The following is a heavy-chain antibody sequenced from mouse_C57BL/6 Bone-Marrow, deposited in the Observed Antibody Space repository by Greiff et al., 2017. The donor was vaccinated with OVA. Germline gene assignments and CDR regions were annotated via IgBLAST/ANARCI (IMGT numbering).Heavy chain of an antibody. CDR1: GYTFTGYW. J-gene: IGHJ1*03. CDR3: AREVFTTVVATSRYFDV. D-gene: IGHD1-1*01. V-gene: IGHV1-9*01. Sequence: VQLQESGAELMKPGASVKLSCKATGYTFTGYWIEWVKQRPGHGLEWIGEILPGSGSTNYNEKFKGKATFTADTSSNTAYMQLSSLTTEDSAIYYCAREVFTTVVATSRYFDVWGTGTTVTVSS. CDR2: ILPGSGST.